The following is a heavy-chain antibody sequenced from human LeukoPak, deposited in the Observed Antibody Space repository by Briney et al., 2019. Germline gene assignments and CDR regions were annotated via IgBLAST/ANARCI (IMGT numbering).Heavy chain of an antibody. CDR3: ARDLVTVTKGFDI. CDR2: ISYIGST. V-gene: IGHV4-59*01. CDR1: GGSISSFY. J-gene: IGHJ3*02. D-gene: IGHD4-17*01. Sequence: SETLSLTCNVSGGSISSFYLSWIRQPPGKGLEWIGYISYIGSTNYNPSLKSRVTISIDTSKNQFSLKLTSVTAADTAVYYCARDLVTVTKGFDIWGQGTMVSVSS.